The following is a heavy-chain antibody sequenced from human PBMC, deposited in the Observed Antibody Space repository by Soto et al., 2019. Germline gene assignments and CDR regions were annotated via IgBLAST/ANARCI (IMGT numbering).Heavy chain of an antibody. CDR2: ISYDGSNK. D-gene: IGHD6-13*01. CDR3: ALASSWSSSWFPLDSFDI. Sequence: QVQLVESGGGVVQPGRSLRLSCAASGFTFSSYGMHWVRQAPGKGLEWVAVISYDGSNKYYADSVKGRFTISRDNSKNTLYLQMNSLRAEDTDVYYRALASSWSSSWFPLDSFDIWGQGTMVTVYS. J-gene: IGHJ3*02. CDR1: GFTFSSYG. V-gene: IGHV3-30*03.